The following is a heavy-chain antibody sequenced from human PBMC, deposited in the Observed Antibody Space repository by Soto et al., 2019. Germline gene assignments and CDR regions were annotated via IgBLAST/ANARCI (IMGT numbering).Heavy chain of an antibody. CDR2: ISSSSSYI. CDR1: GFTFSSYS. CDR3: ARGMVVTAMERDFDY. J-gene: IGHJ4*02. Sequence: GSLRLSCAASGFTFSSYSMNWVRQAPGKGLEWVSSISSSSSYIYYADSVKGRFTISRDNAKNSLYLQMNSLRAEDTAVYYCARGMVVTAMERDFDYWGQGTLVTVSS. V-gene: IGHV3-21*01. D-gene: IGHD2-21*02.